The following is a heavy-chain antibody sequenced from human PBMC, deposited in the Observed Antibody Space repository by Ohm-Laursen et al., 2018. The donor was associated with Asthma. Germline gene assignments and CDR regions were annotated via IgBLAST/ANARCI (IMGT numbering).Heavy chain of an antibody. J-gene: IGHJ5*02. CDR3: ARSTYYYDSSGYYVWFDP. Sequence: PSQTLSLTCPVSGGSISSGGYSWSWIRQPPGKGLEWIGYIYHSGSTYYNPSLKSRVTISVDRSKNQFSLKLSSVTAADTAVYYCARSTYYYDSSGYYVWFDPWGQGTLVTVSS. CDR2: IYHSGST. D-gene: IGHD3-22*01. CDR1: GGSISSGGYS. V-gene: IGHV4-30-2*01.